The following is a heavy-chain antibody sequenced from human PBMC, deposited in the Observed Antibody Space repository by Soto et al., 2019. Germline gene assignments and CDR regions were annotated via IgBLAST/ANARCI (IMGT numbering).Heavy chain of an antibody. CDR1: GFTFSSYG. V-gene: IGHV3-33*01. J-gene: IGHJ6*03. CDR2: IWYDGSNK. D-gene: IGHD3-10*01. CDR3: ARVRVPYYYSYMDV. Sequence: GGSLRLSCAASGFTFSSYGMHWVRQAPGKGLEWVAVIWYDGSNKYYADSVKGRFTISRDNSKNTLYLQMNSLRAEDTAVYYCARVRVPYYYSYMDVWGKGTTVTVSS.